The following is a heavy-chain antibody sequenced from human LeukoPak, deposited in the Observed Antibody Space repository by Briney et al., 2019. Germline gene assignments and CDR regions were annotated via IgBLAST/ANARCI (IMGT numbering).Heavy chain of an antibody. D-gene: IGHD3-3*01. J-gene: IGHJ4*02. CDR2: IYTSGST. CDR3: ARSPLEYDFWSGRHYYFDY. CDR1: GGSISSGNYF. V-gene: IGHV4-61*02. Sequence: SETLSLTCTVSGGSISSGNYFWGWIRQPAGKGLEWIGRIYTSGSTNYNPSLKSRVTISVDTSKNQFSLKLSSVTAADTAVYYCARSPLEYDFWSGRHYYFDYWGQGTLVTVSS.